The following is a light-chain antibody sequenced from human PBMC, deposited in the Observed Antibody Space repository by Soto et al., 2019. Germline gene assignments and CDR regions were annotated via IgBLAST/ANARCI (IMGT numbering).Light chain of an antibody. Sequence: DIQMTQYPSTLSASVGDRVTITCRASQSNNNWLACYQQKPGTAPKLLIYKTSDLESGVPSMFSGSGSGTEFSLTISSLQPDDFATYYGQQYKSFSVTFGGGTRVEVK. CDR2: KTS. CDR1: QSNNNW. V-gene: IGKV1-5*03. CDR3: QQYKSFSVT. J-gene: IGKJ4*01.